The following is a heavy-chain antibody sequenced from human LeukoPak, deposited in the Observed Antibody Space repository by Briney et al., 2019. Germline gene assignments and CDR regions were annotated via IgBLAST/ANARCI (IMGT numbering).Heavy chain of an antibody. V-gene: IGHV3-23*01. J-gene: IGHJ3*02. Sequence: PGGSLRLSCVASGFTFSSYAMSWVRQAAGKGREWVSVISGSGGSTSYAESVKRRFTISRDNSKNTLYLQMNSLRAEYMAVYYWAKDRGGAFDIWGQGTMVTVSS. D-gene: IGHD3-16*01. CDR3: AKDRGGAFDI. CDR1: GFTFSSYA. CDR2: ISGSGGST.